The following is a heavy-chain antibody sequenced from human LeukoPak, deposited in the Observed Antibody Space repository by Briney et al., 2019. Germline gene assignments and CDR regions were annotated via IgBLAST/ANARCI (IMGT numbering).Heavy chain of an antibody. V-gene: IGHV3-23*01. CDR2: ISTSGGST. Sequence: GGSLRLSCAASGFTFSSYAMSWVRQAPGKGLEGGSGISTSGGSTSYADSVKGGFTISRDNPRNTLYMQMNSMRAEDTAVYYCTIMHRYYDGSGYWVQWGQGTLVTVSS. CDR1: GFTFSSYA. CDR3: TIMHRYYDGSGYWVQ. J-gene: IGHJ4*02. D-gene: IGHD3-22*01.